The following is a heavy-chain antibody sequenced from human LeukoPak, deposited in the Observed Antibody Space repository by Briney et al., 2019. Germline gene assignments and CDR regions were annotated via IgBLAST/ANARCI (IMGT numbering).Heavy chain of an antibody. CDR3: ARHEQGYCTSSSCRGSDY. Sequence: PSETLSLTCVVSDYSISGGYYWGWIRQPPGKGLEWIGSIYHSGSTYYNPSLKSRVTISIDTSKNQFSLKLSSVTAADTAEYYCARHEQGYCTSSSCRGSDYWGQGTLVTVSS. J-gene: IGHJ4*02. V-gene: IGHV4-38-2*01. CDR2: IYHSGST. D-gene: IGHD2-2*01. CDR1: DYSISGGYY.